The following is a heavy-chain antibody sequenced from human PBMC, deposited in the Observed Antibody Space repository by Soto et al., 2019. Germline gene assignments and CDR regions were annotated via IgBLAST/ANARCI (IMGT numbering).Heavy chain of an antibody. CDR3: AAFDPGPMGFDP. D-gene: IGHD3-9*01. V-gene: IGHV1-58*01. Sequence: VKVSCKASGFTFSSSAVQWVRQARGQRLEWIGKIVVGSGNTNYAQKFQERVTITRDMSTSTAYMELSSLRSEDTAFYYCAAFDPGPMGFDPWGQGTLVTVSS. CDR1: GFTFSSSA. J-gene: IGHJ5*02. CDR2: IVVGSGNT.